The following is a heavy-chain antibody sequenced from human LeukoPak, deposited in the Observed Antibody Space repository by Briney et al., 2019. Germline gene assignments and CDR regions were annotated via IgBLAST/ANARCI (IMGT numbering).Heavy chain of an antibody. V-gene: IGHV3-74*01. CDR3: ARSSSGWHSDY. D-gene: IGHD6-19*01. Sequence: GGSLRLSCAASGLAFSSYWLHWVRQAPGKGLVWVSRINSDGSSTNYADSVRGRLTISRDNAKNTLYLQMNSLRAEDTALYYCARSSSGWHSDYWGQGTLVTVSS. CDR1: GLAFSSYW. J-gene: IGHJ4*02. CDR2: INSDGSST.